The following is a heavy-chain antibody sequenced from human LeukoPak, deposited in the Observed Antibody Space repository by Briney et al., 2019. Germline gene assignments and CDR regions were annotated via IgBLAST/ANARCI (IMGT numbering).Heavy chain of an antibody. CDR2: ISGSGGST. CDR3: ASHNCSSTSCYDLYYYGMDV. J-gene: IGHJ6*02. CDR1: GFTFSSYA. Sequence: PGGSLRLACAASGFTFSSYAMSWVRQAAGKGLEWVSAISGSGGSTYYADSVKGRFTISRDNSKNTLYLQMNSLRAEDTAVYYCASHNCSSTSCYDLYYYGMDVWGQGTTVTVSS. D-gene: IGHD2-2*01. V-gene: IGHV3-23*01.